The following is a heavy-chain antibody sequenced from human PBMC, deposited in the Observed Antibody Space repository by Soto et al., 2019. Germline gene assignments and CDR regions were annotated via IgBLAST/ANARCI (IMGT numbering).Heavy chain of an antibody. V-gene: IGHV3-23*01. CDR2: ISGSGESA. J-gene: IGHJ5*02. CDR3: ARDLHDYVSFRFDP. CDR1: GFTFSNYA. D-gene: IGHD3-16*01. Sequence: PGGSLRLSCTASGFTFSNYAMTWVRLAPGKGLEWVSVISGSGESAFYADFVKGRFTVSRDNSENTLYLQMNSLRVEDTAIYYCARDLHDYVSFRFDPWGQGTLVTVSS.